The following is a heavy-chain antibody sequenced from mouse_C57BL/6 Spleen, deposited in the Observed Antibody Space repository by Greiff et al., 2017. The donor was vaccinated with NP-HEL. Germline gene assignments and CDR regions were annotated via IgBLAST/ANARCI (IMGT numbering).Heavy chain of an antibody. D-gene: IGHD1-1*01. CDR3: ASDYYGSTQFAY. CDR1: GYPITSGYY. J-gene: IGHJ3*01. CDR2: ISYDGSN. V-gene: IGHV3-6*01. Sequence: VQLKQSGPGLVKPSQSLSLTCSVTGYPITSGYYWNWIRQFPGNKLEWMGYISYDGSNNYNPSLKNRISITRDTSKNQFFLKLNSVTTEDTATYYCASDYYGSTQFAYWGQGTLVTVSA.